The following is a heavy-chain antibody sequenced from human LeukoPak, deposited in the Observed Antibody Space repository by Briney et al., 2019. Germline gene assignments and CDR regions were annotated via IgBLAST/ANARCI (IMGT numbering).Heavy chain of an antibody. J-gene: IGHJ4*02. D-gene: IGHD2-2*01. CDR2: ISWNSGSI. V-gene: IGHV3-9*01. CDR1: GFTFDDYA. CDR3: AREKNLGYYSSTSCYTKKIDY. Sequence: QPGRSLRLSCAASGFTFDDYAMHWVRQAPGKGLEWVSGISWNSGSIGYADSVKGRFTISRDNAKNSLYLQMNSLRAEGTALYYCAREKNLGYYSSTSCYTKKIDYWGQGTLVTVSS.